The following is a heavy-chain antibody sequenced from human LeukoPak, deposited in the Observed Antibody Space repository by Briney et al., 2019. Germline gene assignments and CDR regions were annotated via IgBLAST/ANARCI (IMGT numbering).Heavy chain of an antibody. CDR2: IYYSGAT. J-gene: IGHJ6*03. CDR1: GGSISSGGYY. Sequence: SQTLSLTCTVSGGSISSGGYYWSWIRQHPGKGLEWIGYIYYSGATYYNPSLKSRVTMSVDTSKNQFFLKLSSVTAADTAVYYCARKTYYYYMDVWGKGTTVTVSS. V-gene: IGHV4-31*03. CDR3: ARKTYYYYMDV.